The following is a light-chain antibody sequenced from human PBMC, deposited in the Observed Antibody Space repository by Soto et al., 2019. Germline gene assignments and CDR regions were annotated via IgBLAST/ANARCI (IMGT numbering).Light chain of an antibody. CDR2: AAS. V-gene: IGKV1-39*01. J-gene: IGKJ1*01. Sequence: IQMTQSPSSLSASVGDRFTMTCQASQDISNYLNWYQQKPGKAPKVLIYAASSLQSGIPSRFSGSGSGTDFTLTISSLQPEDFATYYCQQSYSIPWTFGQGTKVDIK. CDR3: QQSYSIPWT. CDR1: QDISNY.